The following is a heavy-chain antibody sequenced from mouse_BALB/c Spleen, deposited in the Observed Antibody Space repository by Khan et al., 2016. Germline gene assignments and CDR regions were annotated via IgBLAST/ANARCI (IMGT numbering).Heavy chain of an antibody. D-gene: IGHD2-1*01. J-gene: IGHJ3*01. V-gene: IGHV10-1*02. Sequence: EVQLVESGGGLVQPKGSLKLSCAASGFTFNTYAMNWVRQAPGKGLEWVARIRSKSNNYATYYADSVKDRFTISRDDSQSMLYLQMNNLKTEETAMYYCVRRRGNYEAWFAYWGQGTLVTVSA. CDR3: VRRRGNYEAWFAY. CDR2: IRSKSNNYAT. CDR1: GFTFNTYA.